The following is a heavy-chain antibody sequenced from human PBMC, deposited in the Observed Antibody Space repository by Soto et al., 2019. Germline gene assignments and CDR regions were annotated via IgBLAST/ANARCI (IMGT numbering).Heavy chain of an antibody. CDR2: ISYDGSNK. V-gene: IGHV3-30-3*01. CDR3: AREAVAGTQDY. CDR1: GFTFSSYA. Sequence: QVQLVESGGGVVQPGRSLRLFCAASGFTFSSYAMHWVRQAPGKGLEWVAVISYDGSNKYYADSVKGRFTISRDNSKNTLYLQMNSLRAEDTAVYYCAREAVAGTQDYWGQGTLVTVSS. D-gene: IGHD6-19*01. J-gene: IGHJ4*02.